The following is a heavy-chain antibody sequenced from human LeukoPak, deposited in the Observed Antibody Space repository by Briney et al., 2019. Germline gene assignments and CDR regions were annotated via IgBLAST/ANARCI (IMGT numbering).Heavy chain of an antibody. D-gene: IGHD5-18*01. Sequence: GGSLRLSCAASGFTFSSYSMNWVRQAPGKGLEWVAVISYDGSNKYYADSVKGRFTISRDNSKNTLYLQMNSLRAEDTAVYYCASEGYSYAFDYWGQGTLVTVSS. J-gene: IGHJ4*02. CDR1: GFTFSSYS. V-gene: IGHV3-30*03. CDR3: ASEGYSYAFDY. CDR2: ISYDGSNK.